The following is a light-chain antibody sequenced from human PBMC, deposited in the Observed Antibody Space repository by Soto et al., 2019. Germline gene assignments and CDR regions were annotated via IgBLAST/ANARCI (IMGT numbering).Light chain of an antibody. Sequence: QSALTQPASVSGSPGQSITISCTGTSSDVGSYNLVSWYQQHPGKAPKLMIYEVSKRPSGFSNRFSGSKSGNTASLTISGLQAEDEADYYCCSYAGSSTFVFGGGTKVTVL. J-gene: IGLJ2*01. CDR3: CSYAGSSTFV. CDR1: SSDVGSYNL. V-gene: IGLV2-23*02. CDR2: EVS.